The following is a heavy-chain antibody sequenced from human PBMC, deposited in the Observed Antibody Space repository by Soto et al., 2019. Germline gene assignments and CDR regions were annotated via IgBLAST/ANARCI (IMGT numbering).Heavy chain of an antibody. Sequence: EVQLVESGGGLVMPGGSLRLSCAASGFTFTNAWMSWVRQAPGKGLEWVARIKSKTDGGTTDYATPVKGRFTISRDDSKTKMYLQMKSLKIEDTAVYYCISEGPDGRAYSGQGTQVTVSA. J-gene: IGHJ4*02. CDR1: GFTFTNAW. CDR3: ISEGPDGRAY. V-gene: IGHV3-15*01. CDR2: IKSKTDGGTT.